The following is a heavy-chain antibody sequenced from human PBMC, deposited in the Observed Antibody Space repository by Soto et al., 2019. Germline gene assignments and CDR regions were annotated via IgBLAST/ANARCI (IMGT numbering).Heavy chain of an antibody. Sequence: SETLSLTCGVYGGSFSGYYWSWIRQPPGKGLEWIGEINHSGSTNYNPSLKSRVTISVDTSKNQFSLKLSSVTAADTAVYYCARGYYDFWSGNLKSYYYYYYMDVWGKGTTVTVSS. CDR2: INHSGST. D-gene: IGHD3-3*01. V-gene: IGHV4-34*01. CDR1: GGSFSGYY. CDR3: ARGYYDFWSGNLKSYYYYYYMDV. J-gene: IGHJ6*03.